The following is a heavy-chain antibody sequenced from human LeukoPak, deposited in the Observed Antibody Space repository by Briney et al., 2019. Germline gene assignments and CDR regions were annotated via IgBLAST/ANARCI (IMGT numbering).Heavy chain of an antibody. D-gene: IGHD1-26*01. J-gene: IGHJ4*02. CDR1: GFTFSSYA. V-gene: IGHV3-23*01. CDR2: ISGSGGST. Sequence: QAGGSLRLSCAASGFTFSSYAMSWVRQAPGKGLEWVSAISGSGGSTYYADSVKGRFTISRDNSKNTLYLQMNSLRAEDTAVYYCAKGFSPSGSYSQQFDYWGQGTLVTVSS. CDR3: AKGFSPSGSYSQQFDY.